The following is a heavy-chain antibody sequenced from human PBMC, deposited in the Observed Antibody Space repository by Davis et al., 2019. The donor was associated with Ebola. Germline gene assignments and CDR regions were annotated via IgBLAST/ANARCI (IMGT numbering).Heavy chain of an antibody. CDR2: ISYDGSNK. Sequence: GESLKISCAASGFTFSSYAMHWVRQAPGKGLEWVAVISYDGSNKYYADSVKGRFTISRGNAKNSLYLQMNSLRAEDTAVYYCARDLRAAGYLYYGMDVWGQGTTVTVSS. V-gene: IGHV3-30*04. J-gene: IGHJ6*02. D-gene: IGHD6-13*01. CDR1: GFTFSSYA. CDR3: ARDLRAAGYLYYGMDV.